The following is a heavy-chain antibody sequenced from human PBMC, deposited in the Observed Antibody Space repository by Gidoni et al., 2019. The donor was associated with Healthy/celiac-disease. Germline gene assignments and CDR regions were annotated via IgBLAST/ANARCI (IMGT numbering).Heavy chain of an antibody. CDR2: IKSKTDGGTT. Sequence: LEWVGRIKSKTDGGTTDYAAPVKGRFTISRDDSKNTLYLQMNSLKTEDTAVYYCTTLDYDYIWGSYGLDYWGQGTLVTVSS. J-gene: IGHJ4*02. D-gene: IGHD3-16*01. V-gene: IGHV3-15*01. CDR3: TTLDYDYIWGSYGLDY.